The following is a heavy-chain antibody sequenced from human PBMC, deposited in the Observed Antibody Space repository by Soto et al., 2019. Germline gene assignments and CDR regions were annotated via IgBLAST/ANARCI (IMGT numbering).Heavy chain of an antibody. D-gene: IGHD2-15*01. Sequence: QVQLVQSGAEVKKPGASVKVSCKASGYTFTSYDINWVRQATGQGLEWMGWMNPNSGNTGYAQKFRGRVTMTRNTSISTAYMELSSLRSEDTAVYYCARTVVAATSNWFDPWGQGTLVTVSS. CDR1: GYTFTSYD. J-gene: IGHJ5*02. CDR3: ARTVVAATSNWFDP. V-gene: IGHV1-8*01. CDR2: MNPNSGNT.